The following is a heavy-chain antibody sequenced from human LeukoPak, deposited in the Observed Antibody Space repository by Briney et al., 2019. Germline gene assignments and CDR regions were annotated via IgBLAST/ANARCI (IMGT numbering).Heavy chain of an antibody. CDR3: ASADFWSGYSG. J-gene: IGHJ4*02. V-gene: IGHV4-4*08. D-gene: IGHD3-3*01. CDR2: IYTSGST. Sequence: SETLFLTCTVSGGSISSYYWSWIRQPPGKGLEWIGYIYTSGSTNYNPSLKSRVTMSVDTSKNQFSLKLSSVTAADTAVYYCASADFWSGYSGWGQGTLVTVSS. CDR1: GGSISSYY.